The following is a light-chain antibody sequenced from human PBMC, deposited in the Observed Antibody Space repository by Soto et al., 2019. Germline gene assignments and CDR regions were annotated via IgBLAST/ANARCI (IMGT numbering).Light chain of an antibody. J-gene: IGKJ4*01. CDR2: KSS. CDR3: QQYDRFPLT. V-gene: IGKV1-5*03. CDR1: ESISSW. Sequence: DLQMTQSPSSLSASVGDSITITCRASESISSWLAWYQQKPGEAPKLVIYKSSTLQSGVPSTFSGSGSGTEFTLTISSLQPDDFATYFCQQYDRFPLTFGGGTKVQI.